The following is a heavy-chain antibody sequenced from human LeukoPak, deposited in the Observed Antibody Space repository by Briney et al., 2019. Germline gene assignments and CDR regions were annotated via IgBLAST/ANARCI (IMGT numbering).Heavy chain of an antibody. CDR1: GFTFSDSA. CDR3: TRRYYHDSSGNYYGDY. D-gene: IGHD3-22*01. V-gene: IGHV3-73*01. Sequence: PGGSLRLSCAASGFTFSDSAMHWVRQASGKGLEWVGRIRSKANNYATTYDASVKGRFTISRDDSKNMEFLQMNSLKTEDTAVYYCTRRYYHDSSGNYYGDYWGQGTRVTVSS. J-gene: IGHJ4*02. CDR2: IRSKANNYAT.